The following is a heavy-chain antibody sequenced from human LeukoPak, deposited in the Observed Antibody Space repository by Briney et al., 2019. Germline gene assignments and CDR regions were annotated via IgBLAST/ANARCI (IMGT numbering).Heavy chain of an antibody. Sequence: PSETLSLTCTVSGYSISSGFYWGWIRQPPGKGLEWIGSIYHSESTYYNPSLKSRVTISVDTSKNQFSLKLSSVTAADTAVYYCARDLLTGGYCSGGSCYDYWGQGALVTVSS. J-gene: IGHJ4*02. CDR2: IYHSEST. CDR1: GYSISSGFY. V-gene: IGHV4-38-2*02. CDR3: ARDLLTGGYCSGGSCYDY. D-gene: IGHD2-15*01.